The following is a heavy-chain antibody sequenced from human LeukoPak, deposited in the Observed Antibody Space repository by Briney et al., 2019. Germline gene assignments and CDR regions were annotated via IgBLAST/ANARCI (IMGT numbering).Heavy chain of an antibody. Sequence: SETLSLTCAVYGGSFSDYYWSWIRQPPGKGLEWIGEINHSGSTNYNPSLKSRVTISVDTSKNQFSLKLSSVTAANTAVYYCAREGRWSYDFWSGYSRAKYYFDYWGQGTLVTVSS. CDR3: AREGRWSYDFWSGYSRAKYYFDY. CDR2: INHSGST. V-gene: IGHV4-34*01. CDR1: GGSFSDYY. J-gene: IGHJ4*02. D-gene: IGHD3-3*01.